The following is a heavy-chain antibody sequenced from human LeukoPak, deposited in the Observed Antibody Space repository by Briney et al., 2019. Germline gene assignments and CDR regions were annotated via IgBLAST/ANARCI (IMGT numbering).Heavy chain of an antibody. D-gene: IGHD4-17*01. J-gene: IGHJ5*02. V-gene: IGHV3-21*01. CDR3: ARDAKLDTVPNWFDP. CDR1: GFTFSSYS. CDR2: ISSSSSYI. Sequence: PGGSLRLSCAASGFTFSSYSMNWVRQAPGKGLEWVSSISSSSSYIYYADSVKGRFTISRDNAKNSLYLQLNSLRAEDTAVYYCARDAKLDTVPNWFDPWGQGTLVTVSS.